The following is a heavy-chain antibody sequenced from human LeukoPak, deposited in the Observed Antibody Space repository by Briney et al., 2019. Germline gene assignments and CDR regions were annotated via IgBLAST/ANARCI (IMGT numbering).Heavy chain of an antibody. CDR1: GYNFDKFG. J-gene: IGHJ4*02. CDR2: INTHNGNT. D-gene: IGHD6-13*01. CDR3: ARDTPQHLKRYDY. V-gene: IGHV1-18*01. Sequence: GASVTVSCKASGYNFDKFGIAWVRQAPGQGLEWMGWINTHNGNTKYAQQYQGRVTMTTDTSTSTVYMDLRSLRSDDTAVYFCARDTPQHLKRYDYWGQGTQVTVSS.